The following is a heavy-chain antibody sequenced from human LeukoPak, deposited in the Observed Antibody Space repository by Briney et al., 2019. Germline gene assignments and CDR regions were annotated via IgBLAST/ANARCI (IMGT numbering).Heavy chain of an antibody. CDR3: ARGRLAGYSSSSDFDY. J-gene: IGHJ4*02. V-gene: IGHV3-21*01. D-gene: IGHD6-13*01. Sequence: GGSLRLSCAASGFTFNSYTMNWVRQAPGKGLEWVSSISSSSSYIYDADSVEGRFTISRDNARNSLYLQMNSLRAGDTAVYYCARGRLAGYSSSSDFDYWGQGTLVTVSS. CDR1: GFTFNSYT. CDR2: ISSSSSYI.